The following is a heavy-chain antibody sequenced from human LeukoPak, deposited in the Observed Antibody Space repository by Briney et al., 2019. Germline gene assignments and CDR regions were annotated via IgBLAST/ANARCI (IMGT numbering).Heavy chain of an antibody. CDR2: VDHAGSGT. CDR3: ATDLG. D-gene: IGHD4-17*01. CDR1: GFTFTSYW. J-gene: IGHJ4*02. V-gene: IGHV3-74*01. Sequence: GGSLRLSCAASGFTFTSYWMHWVRQPPGKVLVWVSRVDHAGSGTAYADSVTGRFTISRDNAKNTVYLQMSSLRAEDTAVYYCATDLGWGQGTLVIVSS.